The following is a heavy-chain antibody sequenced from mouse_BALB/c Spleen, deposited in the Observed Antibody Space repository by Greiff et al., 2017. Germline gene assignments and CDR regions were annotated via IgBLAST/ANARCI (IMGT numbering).Heavy chain of an antibody. Sequence: QVQLQQPGAELVKPGASVKLSCTASGYTFTSYWMHWVKQRPGQGLEWIGGIDPRNGRTNYNEKFKSKATLAVDTSSSTAYMQLSSLTSEDSAVYYCANYAGSSYCAIDYWGQGTSVTVSS. V-gene: IGHV1S81*02. J-gene: IGHJ4*01. CDR2: IDPRNGRT. CDR1: GYTFTSYW. CDR3: ANYAGSSYCAIDY. D-gene: IGHD1-1*01.